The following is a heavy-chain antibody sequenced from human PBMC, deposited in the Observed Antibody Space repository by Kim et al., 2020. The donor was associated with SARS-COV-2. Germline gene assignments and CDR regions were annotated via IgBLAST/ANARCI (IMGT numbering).Heavy chain of an antibody. D-gene: IGHD4-4*01. CDR3: AKGDYNKYDALDY. Sequence: SLRLSCAASGFTFDDYPMYWVRQTPGKGLEWVSRISWNSVIIAYADSVKGRFTVSRDNAKNSLYLQMTSLRTDDTAFYYCAKGDYNKYDALDYWGQGTVVTV. V-gene: IGHV3-9*01. CDR2: ISWNSVII. J-gene: IGHJ4*02. CDR1: GFTFDDYP.